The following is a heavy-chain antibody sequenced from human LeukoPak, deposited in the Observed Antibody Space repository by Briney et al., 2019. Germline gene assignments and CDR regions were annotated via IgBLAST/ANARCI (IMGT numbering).Heavy chain of an antibody. CDR3: ARDGWGYCSGSTCFNLDY. J-gene: IGHJ4*02. D-gene: IGHD2-15*01. Sequence: PSETLSLTCTVSGGSISSYYWSWIRQPAGKGMEWIGRIHISGTTNYNPSHKGRFTLSVDTSKNQFSLKLTSVAAADTAVYYCARDGWGYCSGSTCFNLDYWGQGTLVTVSS. CDR1: GGSISSYY. V-gene: IGHV4-4*07. CDR2: IHISGTT.